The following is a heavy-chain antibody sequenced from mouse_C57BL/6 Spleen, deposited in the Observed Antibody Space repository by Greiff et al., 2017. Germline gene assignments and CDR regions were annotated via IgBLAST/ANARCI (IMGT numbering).Heavy chain of an antibody. J-gene: IGHJ4*01. CDR1: GYAFSSYW. CDR2: IYPGDGDT. D-gene: IGHD5-1-1*01. CDR3: AKISRILYAMDY. Sequence: VQLQESGAELVKPGASVKISCKASGYAFSSYWMNWVKQRPGKGLEWIGQIYPGDGDTNYNGKFKGKATLTADKSSSTAYMQLSSLTSEDSAVYFCAKISRILYAMDYWGQGTSVTVSS. V-gene: IGHV1-80*01.